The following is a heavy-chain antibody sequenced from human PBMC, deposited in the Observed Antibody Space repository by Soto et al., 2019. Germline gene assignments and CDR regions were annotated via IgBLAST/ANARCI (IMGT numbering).Heavy chain of an antibody. CDR2: IKQDGSEK. J-gene: IGHJ5*02. Sequence: GGSLRLSCAASGFTFSSYWMSWVRQAPGKGLEWVANIKQDGSEKYYVDSVKGRLPISRDNAKTSLYLQMNSLRAEDTAVYYCAKRGYYYGSGSSFDPWGQGTLVTVSS. CDR3: AKRGYYYGSGSSFDP. D-gene: IGHD3-10*01. CDR1: GFTFSSYW. V-gene: IGHV3-7*01.